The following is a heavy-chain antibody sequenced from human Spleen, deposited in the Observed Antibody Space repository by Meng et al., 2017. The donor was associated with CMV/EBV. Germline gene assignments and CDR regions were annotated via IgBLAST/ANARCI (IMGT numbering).Heavy chain of an antibody. V-gene: IGHV4-61*01. J-gene: IGHJ5*02. D-gene: IGHD7-27*01. Sequence: PESKSHTCIVSGDSASSSSHYWSWIRQPPGKGLEWIAYMQYSGNTNYNPSLRSRVTISLDTSKNQFSLRLSSVTAADTAVYYCARVNWGSSLDPWGQGTLVTVSS. CDR2: MQYSGNT. CDR3: ARVNWGSSLDP. CDR1: GDSASSSSHY.